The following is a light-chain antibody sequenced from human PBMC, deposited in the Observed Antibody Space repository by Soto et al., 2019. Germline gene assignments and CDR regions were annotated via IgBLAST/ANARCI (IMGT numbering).Light chain of an antibody. CDR2: GAS. V-gene: IGKV3-20*01. Sequence: IVLTQSPGTLSLSPGERATVSCRASQSVSSSYLAWYQQKPGQAPRLLIYGASSRATGIPDRFSGSGSGTDFTLTISRLEPEDFAVYYCQQYGSSRTFGQATKVDI. CDR3: QQYGSSRT. J-gene: IGKJ1*01. CDR1: QSVSSSY.